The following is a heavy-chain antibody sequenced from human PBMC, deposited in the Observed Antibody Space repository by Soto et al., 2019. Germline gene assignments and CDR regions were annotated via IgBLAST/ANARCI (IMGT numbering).Heavy chain of an antibody. CDR2: ISYDGSTK. J-gene: IGHJ6*02. D-gene: IGHD3-3*01. V-gene: IGHV3-30*18. CDR1: GFTFSSYG. CDR3: AKDEGRFLKYYFNYGVDV. Sequence: QVHLVESGGGVVQPGRSLRLSCAASGFTFSSYGMHWVRQAPGKGLEWVAVISYDGSTKYYRESVKGRFTTSRDNSKNTLHLQIDSLRVEDTAVYYCAKDEGRFLKYYFNYGVDVWGLGTTVTVSS.